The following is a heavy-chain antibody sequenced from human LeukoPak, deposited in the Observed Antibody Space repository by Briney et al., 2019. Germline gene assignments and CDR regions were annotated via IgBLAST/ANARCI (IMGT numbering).Heavy chain of an antibody. CDR2: IYYSGTT. CDR1: GGSLSSSSYY. CDR3: ASGLQFDF. D-gene: IGHD4-11*01. V-gene: IGHV4-61*05. Sequence: SETLSLTCTVSGGSLSSSSYYWGWIRQPPGKGLEWIGCIYYSGTTNYNPSLESRVIISVDTSRSQFSLKLSSVTAADTAVYYCASGLQFDFWGQGTLVTVSS. J-gene: IGHJ4*02.